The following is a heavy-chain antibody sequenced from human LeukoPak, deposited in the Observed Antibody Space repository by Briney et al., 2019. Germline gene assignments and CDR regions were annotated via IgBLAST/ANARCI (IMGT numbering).Heavy chain of an antibody. J-gene: IGHJ5*02. V-gene: IGHV4-39*01. CDR1: GGSISSSSYY. CDR3: ARHINLAAAGVWFDP. D-gene: IGHD6-13*01. CDR2: IYYSGST. Sequence: SETLSLTCTVSGGSISSSSYYWGWIRQPPGKGLEWIGSIYYSGSTYYNPSIKSRVTISVDTSKNQFSLKLSSVTAADTAVYYCARHINLAAAGVWFDPWGQGTLVTVSS.